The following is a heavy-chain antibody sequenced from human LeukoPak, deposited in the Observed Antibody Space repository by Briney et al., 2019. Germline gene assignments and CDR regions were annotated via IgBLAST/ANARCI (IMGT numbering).Heavy chain of an antibody. CDR2: ISGSGGST. Sequence: GGSLRLSCAASGFTFSSYAMSWVRQAPGKGLEWVSAISGSGGSTYYADSVKGRFTISRDNAKNSLYLQMNSLRAEDTAVYYCARDSPTYYYGSGSYYPDYWGQGTLVTVSS. CDR3: ARDSPTYYYGSGSYYPDY. V-gene: IGHV3-23*01. CDR1: GFTFSSYA. D-gene: IGHD3-10*01. J-gene: IGHJ4*02.